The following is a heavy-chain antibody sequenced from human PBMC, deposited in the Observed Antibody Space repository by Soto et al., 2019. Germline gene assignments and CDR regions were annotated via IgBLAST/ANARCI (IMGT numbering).Heavy chain of an antibody. CDR3: ARGVGDCSSTSCSRFDP. CDR2: ISSSSSYT. CDR1: GFTFSDYY. Sequence: AGGSLRLSCAASGFTFSDYYMSWIRQAPGKGLEWGSYISSSSSYTNYADSVKGRFTISRDNAKHSLYLQMNSLRAEDTDVYDCARGVGDCSSTSCSRFDPWGQGTLVTVSS. D-gene: IGHD2-2*03. V-gene: IGHV3-11*06. J-gene: IGHJ5*02.